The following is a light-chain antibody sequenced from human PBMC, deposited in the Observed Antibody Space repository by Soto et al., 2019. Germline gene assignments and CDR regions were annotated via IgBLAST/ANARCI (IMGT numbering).Light chain of an antibody. V-gene: IGKV3-15*01. CDR1: QSVSNN. J-gene: IGKJ5*01. CDR2: YAS. Sequence: EIMMTQSPATLSVSPGERATLSCRASQSVSNNLAWYQQKPGQAPRLLIYYASTRATGIPARFRGSGSGTEFTLTISSLQSEDFALYYYQQYNNWPPITFGQGTRLEMK. CDR3: QQYNNWPPIT.